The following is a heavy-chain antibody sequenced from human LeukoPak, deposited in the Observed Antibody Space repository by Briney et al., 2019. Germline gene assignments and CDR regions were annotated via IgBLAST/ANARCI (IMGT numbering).Heavy chain of an antibody. CDR2: INHSGST. Sequence: PSETLSLTCAVYGGSFSGYYWSWIRQPPGKGLEWIGEINHSGSTNYNPSLKSRVTISVDTSKNQFSLKLSSVTAADTAVYYCARASIAARGYDYWGQGTLVTVSS. CDR1: GGSFSGYY. J-gene: IGHJ4*02. D-gene: IGHD6-6*01. V-gene: IGHV4-34*01. CDR3: ARASIAARGYDY.